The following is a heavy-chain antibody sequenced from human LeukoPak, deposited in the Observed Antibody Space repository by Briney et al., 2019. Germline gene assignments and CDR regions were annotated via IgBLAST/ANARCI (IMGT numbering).Heavy chain of an antibody. V-gene: IGHV1-18*01. Sequence: ASVTVSCKASGYTFTSYGIRWVRQAPGQGLEWMGWISAYNGNTNYAQKLQGRVTMTTDTSTSTAYMELRSLRSDDTAVYYCARGEGWYCSSTSCYDTYYYYGMDVWGQGTTVTVSS. CDR2: ISAYNGNT. D-gene: IGHD2-2*01. CDR3: ARGEGWYCSSTSCYDTYYYYGMDV. J-gene: IGHJ6*02. CDR1: GYTFTSYG.